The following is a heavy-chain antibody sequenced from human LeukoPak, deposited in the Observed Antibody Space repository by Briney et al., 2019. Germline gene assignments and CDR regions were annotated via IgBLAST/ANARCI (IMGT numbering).Heavy chain of an antibody. Sequence: SVKVSCKASGGTFSSYAISWVRQAPGQGLEWMGGIIPISGTANYAQKFQGRVTITADESTSTAYMELSSLRSEDTAVYYCAWDPSDYDILTGYDAFDIWGQGTMVTVSS. J-gene: IGHJ3*02. CDR2: IIPISGTA. V-gene: IGHV1-69*13. CDR1: GGTFSSYA. D-gene: IGHD3-9*01. CDR3: AWDPSDYDILTGYDAFDI.